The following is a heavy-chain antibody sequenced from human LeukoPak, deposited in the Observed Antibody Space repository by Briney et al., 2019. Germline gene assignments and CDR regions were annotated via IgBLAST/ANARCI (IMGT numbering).Heavy chain of an antibody. CDR3: VPLDVDAGLVQQLGIDY. V-gene: IGHV3-64D*09. D-gene: IGHD5-18*01. CDR1: GFTFTAHG. Sequence: SGGSLRLSCSASGFTFTAHGMHWVRQAPGKGLEFVSSITSNGGSTYYADSVKGRFTISRDNSKSTLYLHMSGLKPEDTAVYYCVPLDVDAGLVQQLGIDYWGQGTLVTVSS. CDR2: ITSNGGST. J-gene: IGHJ4*02.